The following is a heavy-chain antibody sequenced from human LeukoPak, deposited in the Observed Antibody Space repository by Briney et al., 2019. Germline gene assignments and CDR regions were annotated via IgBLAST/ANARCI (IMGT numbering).Heavy chain of an antibody. CDR3: ARDYVDDIPMIKDY. J-gene: IGHJ4*02. Sequence: SVKVSCKASGGTFSSYAISWVRQAPGQGLEWMGGIIPIFGTANYAQKFQGRVTITADESTSTASMELSSLRSEDTAVYYCARDYVDDIPMIKDYWGQGTLVTVSS. CDR2: IIPIFGTA. D-gene: IGHD2-8*01. CDR1: GGTFSSYA. V-gene: IGHV1-69*13.